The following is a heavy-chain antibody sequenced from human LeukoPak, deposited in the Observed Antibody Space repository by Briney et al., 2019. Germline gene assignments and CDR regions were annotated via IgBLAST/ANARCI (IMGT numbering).Heavy chain of an antibody. V-gene: IGHV4-28*01. CDR3: ARKENVYYYFDY. CDR2: IYHSGTT. J-gene: IGHJ4*02. CDR1: GYSITSSSW. Sequence: SDTLSLTCAVSGYSITSSSWWGWIRQPPGKGLEWIGCIYHSGTTYYNPSLQSRVTMSVDTSKNQFSLKLSSVTAVDTPVYYCARKENVYYYFDYWGQGTLVTVSS. D-gene: IGHD3-10*01.